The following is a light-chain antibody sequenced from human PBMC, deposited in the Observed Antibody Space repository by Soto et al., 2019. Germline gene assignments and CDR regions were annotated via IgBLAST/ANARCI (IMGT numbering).Light chain of an antibody. CDR1: RDISNY. Sequence: DIQMTRPPSPLSAFVGDRFPTTSQASRDISNYLNWNQQKPGKAPKLLIYDASNLETGVPSRCSGSGSGTDFTFTISSLQPEDIATYYCQQYDNRPLTFGGGTKVEIK. CDR2: DAS. J-gene: IGKJ4*01. V-gene: IGKV1-33*01. CDR3: QQYDNRPLT.